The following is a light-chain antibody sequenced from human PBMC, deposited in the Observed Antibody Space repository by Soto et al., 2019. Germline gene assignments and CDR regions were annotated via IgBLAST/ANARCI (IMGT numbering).Light chain of an antibody. J-gene: IGKJ1*01. CDR3: QQYNNWPGT. CDR2: GAS. V-gene: IGKV3-15*01. CDR1: QSVSSN. Sequence: IVMTQSPATLSVSPGERATLSCRASQSVSSNLAWYQQKPGQAPRLFIYGASTRATGIPARFSGSGSGTEFTLTISSLQSEDFAVYYCQQYNNWPGTFGQGTKWIS.